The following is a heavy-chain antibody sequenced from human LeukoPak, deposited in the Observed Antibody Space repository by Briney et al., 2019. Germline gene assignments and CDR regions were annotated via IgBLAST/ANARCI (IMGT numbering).Heavy chain of an antibody. D-gene: IGHD6-6*01. CDR3: AREVADPRLVVDY. J-gene: IGHJ4*02. CDR1: GGSVSSGGYY. Sequence: SETLSLTCTVSGGSVSSGGYYWSWIRQHPEKGLEWIGYIYYSGSTYYNPSLKSRVTISVDTSKNQFSLKLSSVTAADTAVYYCAREVADPRLVVDYWGQGTLVTVSS. V-gene: IGHV4-31*03. CDR2: IYYSGST.